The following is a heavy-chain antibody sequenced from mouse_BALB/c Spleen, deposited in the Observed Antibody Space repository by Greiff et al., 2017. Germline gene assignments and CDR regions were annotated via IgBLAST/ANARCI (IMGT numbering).Heavy chain of an antibody. Sequence: VQLKQSGAELVRSGASVKLSCTASGFNIKDYYMHWVKQRPEQGLEWIGWIDPENGDTEYAPKFQGKATMTADTSSNTAYLQLSSLTSEDTAVYYCNARYARDYWGQGTTLTVSS. J-gene: IGHJ2*01. CDR3: NARYARDY. CDR1: GFNIKDYY. CDR2: IDPENGDT. V-gene: IGHV14-4*02. D-gene: IGHD2-14*01.